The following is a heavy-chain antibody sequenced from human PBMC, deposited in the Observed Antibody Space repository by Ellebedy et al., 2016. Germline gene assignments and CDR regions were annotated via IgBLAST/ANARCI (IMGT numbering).Heavy chain of an antibody. CDR1: GFTFSSYG. V-gene: IGHV3-33*01. Sequence: GESLKISXAASGFTFSSYGMHWVRQAPGKGLEWVAVIWYDGSNKYYADSVKGRFTISRDNSKNTLYLQMNSLRAEDTAVYYCARRGLLYYMDVWGKGTTVTVSS. CDR2: IWYDGSNK. CDR3: ARRGLLYYMDV. D-gene: IGHD3-10*01. J-gene: IGHJ6*03.